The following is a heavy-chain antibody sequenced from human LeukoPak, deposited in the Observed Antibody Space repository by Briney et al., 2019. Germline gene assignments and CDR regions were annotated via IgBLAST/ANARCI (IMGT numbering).Heavy chain of an antibody. J-gene: IGHJ4*02. CDR3: ARVRPQGDFDY. CDR1: GFTFSSYA. V-gene: IGHV3-64*01. CDR2: ISSNGGST. Sequence: GGSLRLSCAASGFTFSSYAMHWVRQAPGKGLEYVSAISSNGGSTYYANSVKGRLTISRDNSKNTLYLQMGSLRAEDMAVYYCARVRPQGDFDYWGQGTLVTVSS.